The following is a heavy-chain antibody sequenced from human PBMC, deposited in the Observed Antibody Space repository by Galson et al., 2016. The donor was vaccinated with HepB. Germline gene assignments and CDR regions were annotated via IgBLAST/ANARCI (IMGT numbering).Heavy chain of an antibody. V-gene: IGHV1-46*01. CDR3: ARGDHFVTALDY. CDR1: GYSFTSYY. Sequence: SVKVSCKASGYSFTSYYIHWVRQAPGEGLEWVAMVNPTGGTTSYAQKIQGRVTMTRDTSTNTVYMELSSLTSDATAVYCCARGDHFVTALDYWGQGTLVTVSS. J-gene: IGHJ4*02. D-gene: IGHD2-21*02. CDR2: VNPTGGTT.